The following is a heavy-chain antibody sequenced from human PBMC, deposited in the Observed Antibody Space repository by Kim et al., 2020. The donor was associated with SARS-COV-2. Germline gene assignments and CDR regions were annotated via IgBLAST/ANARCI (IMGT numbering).Heavy chain of an antibody. CDR3: ARVMGQQWLVLSYYGMDV. J-gene: IGHJ6*02. V-gene: IGHV4-59*01. CDR2: IYYSGST. D-gene: IGHD6-19*01. CDR1: GGSISSYY. Sequence: SETLSLTCTVSGGSISSYYWSWIRQPPGKGLEWIGYIYYSGSTNYNPSLKSRVTISVDTSKNQFSLKLSSVTAADTAVYYCARVMGQQWLVLSYYGMDVWGQGTTVTVSS.